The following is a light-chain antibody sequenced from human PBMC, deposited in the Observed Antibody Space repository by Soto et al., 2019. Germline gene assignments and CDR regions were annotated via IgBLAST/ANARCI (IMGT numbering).Light chain of an antibody. V-gene: IGKV1-39*01. Sequence: DIQMTQSPSSLSASVGDTVTITCRASQNIATYLNWYQQTPGKAPKLLIYTASTLQSGVPSRFSGSGSGTDFTLTISSLQPEDFATFNCQQSYNTPLTFGGGTKVDIK. J-gene: IGKJ4*01. CDR2: TAS. CDR1: QNIATY. CDR3: QQSYNTPLT.